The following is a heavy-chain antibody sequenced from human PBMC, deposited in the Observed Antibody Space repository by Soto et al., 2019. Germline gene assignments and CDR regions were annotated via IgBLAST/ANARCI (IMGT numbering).Heavy chain of an antibody. J-gene: IGHJ6*02. CDR3: ARGGDVNYYHGMDG. V-gene: IGHV1-18*01. CDR2: ISAYNGKT. CDR1: GYTFTSYG. D-gene: IGHD5-12*01. Sequence: QVQLVQSGGEVKKPGASVKLSCTASGYTFTSYGISWVRQAPVQGLEWMGWISAYNGKTNYAQNVQGRVTMNTDTSTRTAYMDLRSLRSDDTAVYYCARGGDVNYYHGMDGWGQGTTVTVSS.